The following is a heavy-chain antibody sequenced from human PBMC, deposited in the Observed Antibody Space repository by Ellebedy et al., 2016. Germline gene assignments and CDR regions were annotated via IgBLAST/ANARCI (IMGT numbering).Heavy chain of an antibody. Sequence: ASVKVSCKASGYTFTSYYMHWVRQAPGQGLEWMGIINPSGGSTSYAQKFQGRVTITADKSTSTVYMELSSLRSEDTAVYYCARDREIAAAGTGVLYYFDYWGQGTLVTVSS. V-gene: IGHV1-46*01. CDR1: GYTFTSYY. CDR3: ARDREIAAAGTGVLYYFDY. J-gene: IGHJ4*02. D-gene: IGHD6-13*01. CDR2: INPSGGST.